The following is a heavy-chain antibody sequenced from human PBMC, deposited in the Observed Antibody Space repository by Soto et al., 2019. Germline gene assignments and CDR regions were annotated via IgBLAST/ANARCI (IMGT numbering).Heavy chain of an antibody. CDR1: GYTFTNYF. Sequence: QVQLVQSGAEVKKPGASVKVSCKASGYTFTNYFIHWVRQAPGQGLEWMGWINPNTGATNHAQNFQDWVTMSRDRSISTAYMELSRLRSDDTAVYYCARGNYYSDRPSFEDWGQGTLVTVS. CDR3: ARGNYYSDRPSFED. J-gene: IGHJ4*02. CDR2: INPNTGAT. V-gene: IGHV1-2*04. D-gene: IGHD1-26*01.